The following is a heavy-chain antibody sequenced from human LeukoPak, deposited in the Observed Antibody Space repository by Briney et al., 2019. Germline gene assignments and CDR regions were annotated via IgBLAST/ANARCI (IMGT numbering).Heavy chain of an antibody. CDR2: ISAGGDNT. Sequence: GGSLRLSCATSGLIFSTYGMTWVRQAPGKGLEWVSGISAGGDNTYYADSVKGRFTISRDNSKNTLYLQMNSLRADDTAIYYCAKDRGYWGLGTLVSVPS. J-gene: IGHJ4*02. V-gene: IGHV3-23*01. CDR1: GLIFSTYG. CDR3: AKDRGY.